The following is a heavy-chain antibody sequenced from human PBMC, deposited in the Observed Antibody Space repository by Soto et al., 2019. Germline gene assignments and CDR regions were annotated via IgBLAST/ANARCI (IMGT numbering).Heavy chain of an antibody. D-gene: IGHD2-15*01. V-gene: IGHV5-51*01. CDR1: GYIFIDYW. CDR3: ARPPLPGYSIHFNS. J-gene: IGHJ4*02. CDR2: VYPRDSDT. Sequence: GESLKISCKASGYIFIDYWIGWVRQMPGKGLEWMGIVYPRDSDTRYSPSFQGQATSSADRSTGTAFLQWRSLKASDTALYYCARPPLPGYSIHFNSWGQGTLVTVSS.